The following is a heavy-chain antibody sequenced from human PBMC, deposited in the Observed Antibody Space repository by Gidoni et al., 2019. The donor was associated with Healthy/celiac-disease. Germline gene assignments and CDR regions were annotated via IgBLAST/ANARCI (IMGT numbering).Heavy chain of an antibody. J-gene: IGHJ3*02. CDR3: ARGEGYYYDSSGMDDAFDI. D-gene: IGHD3-22*01. V-gene: IGHV3-11*06. CDR2: ISSSSSYT. CDR1: GFTFSDYY. Sequence: QVQLVESGGGLVKPGGSLRLSCAASGFTFSDYYVSWIRQAPGKGLEWVSYISSSSSYTNYADSVKGRFTISRDNAKNSLYLQMNSLRAEDTAVYYCARGEGYYYDSSGMDDAFDIWGQGTMVTVSS.